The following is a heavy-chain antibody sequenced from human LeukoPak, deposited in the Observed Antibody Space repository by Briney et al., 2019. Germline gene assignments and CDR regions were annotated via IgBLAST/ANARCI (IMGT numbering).Heavy chain of an antibody. J-gene: IGHJ6*02. V-gene: IGHV4-31*03. CDR1: GGSISSGGYY. Sequence: KTSETLSLTCTVSGGSISSGGYYWSWIRQHPGKGLEWIGYIYYSGSTYYNPSLKSRVTISVDTSKNQFSLKLSSVTAADTAVYYCARSYQSYYYYGMDVWGQGTTATVSS. CDR3: ARSYQSYYYYGMDV. D-gene: IGHD2-2*01. CDR2: IYYSGST.